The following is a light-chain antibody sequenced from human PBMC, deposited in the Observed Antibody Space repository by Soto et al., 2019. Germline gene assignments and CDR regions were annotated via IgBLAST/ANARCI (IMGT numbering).Light chain of an antibody. Sequence: QLVLTQSPSASASLGASVKLTCTLSSGHSSYAIAWHQQQPEKGPQYLMKLSSDGSHSKGDGIPDRFSGSSSGAERYLIISSLQSEDEADYYCQTWDTGARVVFGGGTKLTVL. CDR2: LSSDGSH. CDR3: QTWDTGARVV. CDR1: SGHSSYA. J-gene: IGLJ2*01. V-gene: IGLV4-69*01.